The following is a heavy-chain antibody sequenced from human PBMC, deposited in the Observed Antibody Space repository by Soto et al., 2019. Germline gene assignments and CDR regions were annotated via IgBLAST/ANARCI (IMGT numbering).Heavy chain of an antibody. J-gene: IGHJ6*02. D-gene: IGHD3-16*01. CDR1: GFTVSSNY. V-gene: IGHV3-53*01. Sequence: GGSLRLSCAASGFTVSSNYMSWVRQAPGKGLEWVSVIYSGGSTYYADSVKGRFTISRGNSKNTLYLQMNSLRAEDTAVYYCVRSLHYYYGMDVWGQGTTVTVSS. CDR2: IYSGGST. CDR3: VRSLHYYYGMDV.